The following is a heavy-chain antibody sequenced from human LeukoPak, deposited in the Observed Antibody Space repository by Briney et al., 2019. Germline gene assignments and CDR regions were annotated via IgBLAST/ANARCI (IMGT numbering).Heavy chain of an antibody. CDR1: GFTFSEYG. J-gene: IGHJ4*02. Sequence: GGSLRLSCAASGFTFSEYGMHWVRQAPGKGLEWVALISYDGGNKFYADSVRDRFTISRDNSKNTLFLQMNSLRIEDTAVYYCAKVFEVRGARRPKDYWGQGTLVIVSS. V-gene: IGHV3-30*18. D-gene: IGHD3-10*01. CDR2: ISYDGGNK. CDR3: AKVFEVRGARRPKDY.